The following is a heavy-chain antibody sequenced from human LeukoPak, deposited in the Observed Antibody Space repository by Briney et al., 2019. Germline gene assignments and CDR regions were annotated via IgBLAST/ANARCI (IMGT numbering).Heavy chain of an antibody. V-gene: IGHV4-59*08. CDR1: GGSVSSYY. CDR2: IYYSGST. D-gene: IGHD3-16*01. CDR3: ARSYDLYYFDY. J-gene: IGHJ4*02. Sequence: SETLSLTCTVSGGSVSSYYWSWIRQPPGKGLEWIGYIYYSGSTNYNPSLKSRVTISVDTSKNQFSLKLSSVTAADTAVYYCARSYDLYYFDYWGQGTLVTVSS.